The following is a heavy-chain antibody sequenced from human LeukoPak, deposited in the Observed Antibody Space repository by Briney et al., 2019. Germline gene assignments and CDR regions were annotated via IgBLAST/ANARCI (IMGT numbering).Heavy chain of an antibody. V-gene: IGHV3-9*03. CDR1: GFTFDDYA. CDR3: AKDLVGMVHGILDY. Sequence: GRSLRLSCAASGFTFDDYAMHWVRQAPGKGLEWVSGISWNSGSIGYADSVKGRFTISRDNAKNSLYLQMNSLRAEDMALYYCAKDLVGMVHGILDYWGQGTLVTVSS. CDR2: ISWNSGSI. D-gene: IGHD2-8*02. J-gene: IGHJ4*02.